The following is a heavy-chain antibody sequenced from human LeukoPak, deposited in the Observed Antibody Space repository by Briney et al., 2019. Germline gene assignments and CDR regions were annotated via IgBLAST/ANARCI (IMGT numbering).Heavy chain of an antibody. V-gene: IGHV3-23*01. CDR1: GFTFSSYA. D-gene: IGHD1-26*01. J-gene: IGHJ4*02. CDR2: ISGSDDST. CDR3: AKGGKWDVTPFDY. Sequence: QAGGSLRLSCAASGFTFSSYAMSWVRQAPGKGLEWVSAISGSDDSTYYADSVKGRFTISRDSSKNTLYLQVNSLRAEDTAVYYCAKGGKWDVTPFDYWGQGTLVTVSS.